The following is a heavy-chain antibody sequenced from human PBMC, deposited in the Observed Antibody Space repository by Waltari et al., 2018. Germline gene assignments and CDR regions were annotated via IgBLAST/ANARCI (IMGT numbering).Heavy chain of an antibody. J-gene: IGHJ3*02. CDR3: ASGLKAGAFDI. Sequence: EVQLVQSGPEVKKSGESLRISCQVSGYSFISYWIAWVRQMPGKGLEYMGIIWPDDSDTRYSPSFQGQVIISVDKSISTAYMELSRLRSDDTAVYYCASGLKAGAFDIWGQGTMVTVSS. CDR2: IWPDDSDT. V-gene: IGHV5-51*03. CDR1: GYSFISYW.